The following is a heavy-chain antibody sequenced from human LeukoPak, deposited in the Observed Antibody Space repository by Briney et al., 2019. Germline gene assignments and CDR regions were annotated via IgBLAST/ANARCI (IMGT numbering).Heavy chain of an antibody. Sequence: SQTLSLTCAIPGDSVSSNSAAWNWIRQSPSRGLEWLGRTYYRSKWYNDYTLSVKRRITINPDTSKNQSSLQLNSVTPEDMAVYYCARSAGHFDYWGQGTLVTVSS. CDR1: GDSVSSNSAA. CDR2: TYYRSKWYN. CDR3: ARSAGHFDY. V-gene: IGHV6-1*01. J-gene: IGHJ4*02.